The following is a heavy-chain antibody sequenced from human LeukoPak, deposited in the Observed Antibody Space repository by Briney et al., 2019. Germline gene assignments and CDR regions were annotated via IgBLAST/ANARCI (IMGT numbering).Heavy chain of an antibody. CDR1: GGSISSSSYY. D-gene: IGHD3-22*01. CDR2: IYYSGST. J-gene: IGHJ4*02. Sequence: PSETLSPTCTVSGGSISSSSYYWGWIRQPPGKGLEWIGSIYYSGSTYYNPSLKSRVTISVDTSKNQFSLKLSSVTAADTAVYYCARDPRYYYDSSGYYVPVLDYWGQGTLVTVSS. CDR3: ARDPRYYYDSSGYYVPVLDY. V-gene: IGHV4-39*07.